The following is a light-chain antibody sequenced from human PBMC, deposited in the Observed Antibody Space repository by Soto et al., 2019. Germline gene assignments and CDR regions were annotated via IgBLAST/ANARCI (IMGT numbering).Light chain of an antibody. CDR2: GGS. V-gene: IGKV3-20*01. CDR1: QSVRSNY. CDR3: QQYASSPLT. Sequence: EIVLTQSPGTLSLSSGERATLSCRASQSVRSNYLAWYQQEPGQAPRLLIYGGSSRATGIPDRFGGSGSGTDFTLTISRLEPEDFAVYYCQQYASSPLTFGGGTKVEIK. J-gene: IGKJ4*01.